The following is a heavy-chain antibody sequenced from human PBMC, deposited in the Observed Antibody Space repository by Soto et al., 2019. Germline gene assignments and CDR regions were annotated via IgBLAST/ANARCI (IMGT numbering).Heavy chain of an antibody. V-gene: IGHV4-34*01. Sequence: QVQLQQWGAGLLKPSETLSLTCAVYGGSFSGYYWSWIRQPPGKGLEWIGEINHSGSTNYNPSLKSRVTISVDTSKNQFSLKLSSVTAADTAVYYCARRYQYWDAFDIWGQGTMVTVSS. CDR3: ARRYQYWDAFDI. CDR2: INHSGST. CDR1: GGSFSGYY. D-gene: IGHD2-8*02. J-gene: IGHJ3*02.